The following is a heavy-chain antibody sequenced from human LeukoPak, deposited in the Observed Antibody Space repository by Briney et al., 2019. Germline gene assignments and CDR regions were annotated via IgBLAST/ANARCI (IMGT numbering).Heavy chain of an antibody. Sequence: ASVKVSCKASGDTFSSYTISWVRQAPGQGLEWMGGINTIFGSTNYAQKFQGRVTITADESTSTAYMELSSLRSEDTAMYYCARAYMTATRHFDYWGQGTLVTVSS. CDR3: ARAYMTATRHFDY. CDR1: GDTFSSYT. V-gene: IGHV1-69*13. D-gene: IGHD2-21*02. CDR2: INTIFGST. J-gene: IGHJ4*02.